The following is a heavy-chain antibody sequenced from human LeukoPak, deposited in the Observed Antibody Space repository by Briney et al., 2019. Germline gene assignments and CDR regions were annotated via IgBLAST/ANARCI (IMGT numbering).Heavy chain of an antibody. CDR3: ARRMAYYYGSEAFDI. CDR1: GYKFTNYG. J-gene: IGHJ3*02. CDR2: ISPYNGNT. V-gene: IGHV1-18*01. D-gene: IGHD3-10*01. Sequence: WASVKVTCKASGYKFTNYGISWVRQAPGQGLEWMGWISPYNGNTIYAQKLQGRVTMTTDTSTSTAYMELRSLRSDDTAVYYCARRMAYYYGSEAFDIWGQGTMVTVSS.